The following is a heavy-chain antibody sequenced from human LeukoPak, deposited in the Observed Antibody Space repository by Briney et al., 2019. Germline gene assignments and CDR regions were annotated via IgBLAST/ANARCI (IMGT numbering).Heavy chain of an antibody. Sequence: PGGSLRPPSGASIYIFHKFWLPWVRQAPGKGLEWVANINHEGSEKHYVDSVKGRFTISRENLQKSLFLLLNSLRAEDTAVYHCARQYIWSSDDDSWGRGTLVTVSS. CDR3: ARQYIWSSDDDS. D-gene: IGHD1-26*01. CDR1: IYIFHKFW. CDR2: INHEGSEK. V-gene: IGHV3-7*04. J-gene: IGHJ4*02.